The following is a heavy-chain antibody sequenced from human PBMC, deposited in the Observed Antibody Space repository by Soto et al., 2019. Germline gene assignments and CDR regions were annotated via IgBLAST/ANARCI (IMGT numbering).Heavy chain of an antibody. CDR3: ERDSGYGSGTSGYHYLDF. J-gene: IGHJ4*01. CDR2: IKWDASEK. Sequence: GGSLRLSCAASGFPFGSYWMSLVRQAPGKGLEWLATIKWDASEKKYVDSVKGRFTMYRDNAKNSLYLQMDSLRAEDTAVYYCERDSGYGSGTSGYHYLDFWGHGTLFTVSS. V-gene: IGHV3-7*01. CDR1: GFPFGSYW. D-gene: IGHD3-10*01.